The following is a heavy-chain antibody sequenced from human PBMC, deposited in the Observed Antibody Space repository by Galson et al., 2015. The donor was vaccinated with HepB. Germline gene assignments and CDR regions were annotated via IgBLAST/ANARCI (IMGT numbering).Heavy chain of an antibody. D-gene: IGHD2-15*01. CDR2: INTYDGST. V-gene: IGHV1-18*01. Sequence: SVKVSCKASGYTFSSYSIAWVRQAPGQGLEWMGWINTYDGSTNYAQNLQGRVTMTKETSTTTAYMELRSLRSDDTAVYYCARGALVAVVTGTLNNWFDPWGQGTLVTVSS. CDR1: GYTFSSYS. J-gene: IGHJ5*02. CDR3: ARGALVAVVTGTLNNWFDP.